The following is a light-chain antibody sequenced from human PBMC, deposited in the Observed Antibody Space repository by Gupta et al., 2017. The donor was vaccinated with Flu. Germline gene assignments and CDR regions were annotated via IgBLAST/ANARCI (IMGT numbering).Light chain of an antibody. CDR1: SSNFGAGYD. J-gene: IGLJ3*02. CDR2: GNN. Sequence: QSVLTQSPSAPAPPGPRPTIPCVGSSSNFGAGYDVHWYQQLPGTAPKLLIYGNNNRPSGVPDRFSGSKSGTSASLAITGLQAEDEAHYYCQSYDSSLSGSVFGGGTKLTVL. V-gene: IGLV1-40*01. CDR3: QSYDSSLSGSV.